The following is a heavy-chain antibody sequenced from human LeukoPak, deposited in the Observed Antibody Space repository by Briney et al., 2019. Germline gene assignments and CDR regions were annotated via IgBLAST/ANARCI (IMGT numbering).Heavy chain of an antibody. D-gene: IGHD6-13*01. CDR1: GGSFSGYY. CDR3: ARVGGSYSSSFSNWFDP. CDR2: IYYSGST. V-gene: IGHV4-59*01. Sequence: PSETLSLTCAVYGGSFSGYYWSWIRQPPGKGLEWIGYIYYSGSTNYNPSLKSRVTISVDTSKNQFSLKLSSVTAADTAVYYCARVGGSYSSSFSNWFDPWGQGTLVTVSS. J-gene: IGHJ5*02.